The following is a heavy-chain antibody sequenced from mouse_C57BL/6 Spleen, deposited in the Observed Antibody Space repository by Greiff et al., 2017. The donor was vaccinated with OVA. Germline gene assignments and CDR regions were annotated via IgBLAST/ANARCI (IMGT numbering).Heavy chain of an antibody. Sequence: VQLQQSGAELVKPGASVQLSCKASGYTFTEYTIHWVKQRSGQGLEWIGWFYPGSGSIKYNEKFKDKATLTADKSSSTVYMELSRLTSEDSAVYFCARHAMITTVVATDAMDYWGQGTSGTVSS. J-gene: IGHJ4*01. CDR1: GYTFTEYT. V-gene: IGHV1-62-2*01. D-gene: IGHD1-1*01. CDR2: FYPGSGSI. CDR3: ARHAMITTVVATDAMDY.